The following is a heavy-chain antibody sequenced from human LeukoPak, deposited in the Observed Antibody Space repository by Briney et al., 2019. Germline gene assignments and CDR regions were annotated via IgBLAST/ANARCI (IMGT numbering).Heavy chain of an antibody. J-gene: IGHJ5*02. Sequence: GGSLRLSCAASRFTFSSYAMSWVRQAPGKGLEGVSAISGSGSSTYYADSVRGRITISRTTSKTTLYLQMHSLRAEDTAVYYCAKDGLYLAAELNCFDPWGQGPLVTVSS. D-gene: IGHD6-13*01. CDR2: ISGSGSST. V-gene: IGHV3-23*01. CDR3: AKDGLYLAAELNCFDP. CDR1: RFTFSSYA.